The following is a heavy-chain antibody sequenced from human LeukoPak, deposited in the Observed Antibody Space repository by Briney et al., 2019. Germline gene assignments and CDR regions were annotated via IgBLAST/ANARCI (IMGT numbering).Heavy chain of an antibody. CDR3: ARVPLIAAAGLDAFDI. Sequence: SETLSLTCAVYGGSFSSYYWSWVRQPPGKGLEWIGEINHSGSTNYNPSLTSRVTISVDTSKNQFSLKLSSVTAADTAVYYCARVPLIAAAGLDAFDIWGQGTMVTVSS. CDR2: INHSGST. CDR1: GGSFSSYY. V-gene: IGHV4-34*01. J-gene: IGHJ3*02. D-gene: IGHD6-13*01.